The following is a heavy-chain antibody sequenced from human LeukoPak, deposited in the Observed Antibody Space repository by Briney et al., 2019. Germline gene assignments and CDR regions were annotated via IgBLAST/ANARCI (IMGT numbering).Heavy chain of an antibody. Sequence: PSATLSLTCTASGGSISSYYWSWVRQPPGKGLEWIGYIYYSGSTNYNPSLKSRVTISVDTSKNQFSLKLSSVTAADTAAYYCARGQVPAARGYNWFDPWGQGTLVTVSS. D-gene: IGHD2-2*01. V-gene: IGHV4-59*01. J-gene: IGHJ5*02. CDR2: IYYSGST. CDR1: GGSISSYY. CDR3: ARGQVPAARGYNWFDP.